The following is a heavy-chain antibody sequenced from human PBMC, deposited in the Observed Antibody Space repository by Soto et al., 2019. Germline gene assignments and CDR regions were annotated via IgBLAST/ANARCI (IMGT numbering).Heavy chain of an antibody. J-gene: IGHJ5*02. Sequence: ASVKVSCKASGYTITSYYMHWVRQAPGQGLEWMGIINPSGGSTSYAQKFQGRVTITSDTSTSTVYMELSSLRSEDTAVYYCAVAGRQSNWFDPWGQGTLDTVSS. CDR2: INPSGGST. D-gene: IGHD5-12*01. V-gene: IGHV1-46*01. CDR1: GYTITSYY. CDR3: AVAGRQSNWFDP.